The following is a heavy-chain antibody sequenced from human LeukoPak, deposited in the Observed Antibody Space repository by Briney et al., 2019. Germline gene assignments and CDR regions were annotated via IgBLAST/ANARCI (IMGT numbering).Heavy chain of an antibody. J-gene: IGHJ4*02. V-gene: IGHV1-18*01. Sequence: ASVKVSCKASGGTFSSYPISWVRQAPGQGLEWMGWISAYNGNTDYAQKLQGRVTMTTDTSTSTAYMELRSLRSDDTAVYYCARVTQTDYDFDYWGQGTLVTVSS. CDR3: ARVTQTDYDFDY. CDR2: ISAYNGNT. D-gene: IGHD4-17*01. CDR1: GGTFSSYP.